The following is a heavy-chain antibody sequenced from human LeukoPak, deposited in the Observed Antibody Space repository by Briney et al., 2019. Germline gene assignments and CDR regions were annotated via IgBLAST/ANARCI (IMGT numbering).Heavy chain of an antibody. CDR2: INTGNANT. D-gene: IGHD5-18*01. V-gene: IGHV1-3*03. CDR3: ARGGRGYSYGYNDY. J-gene: IGHJ4*02. CDR1: GYTFTGYY. Sequence: ASVKVSCKASGYTFTGYYLHWVRQAPGQRLEWMGWINTGNANTKYSQDFQDRVTITRDTSASTTYMELSSLRSEDMAVYYCARGGRGYSYGYNDYWGQGTLVSVSS.